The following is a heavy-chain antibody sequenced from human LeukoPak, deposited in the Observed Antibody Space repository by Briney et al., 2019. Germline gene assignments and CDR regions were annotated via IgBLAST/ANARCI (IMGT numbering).Heavy chain of an antibody. D-gene: IGHD3-3*01. V-gene: IGHV3-21*06. Sequence: GGSLRHSCAASGFIFNTYSMNSFRQAPGKGLNSVSSISGNSDYIFYADSVKGRFTISRGNDKNLVSLQMNSLRADDTAVYYCAREPLRGGWFDPWGPGAQVTVSS. CDR3: AREPLRGGWFDP. CDR2: ISGNSDYI. J-gene: IGHJ5*02. CDR1: GFIFNTYS.